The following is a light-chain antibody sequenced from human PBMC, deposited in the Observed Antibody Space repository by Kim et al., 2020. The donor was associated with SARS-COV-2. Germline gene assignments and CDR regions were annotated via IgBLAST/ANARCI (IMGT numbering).Light chain of an antibody. CDR2: AAS. CDR3: QQSHSTPYT. CDR1: QSITTH. J-gene: IGKJ2*01. Sequence: DIQMTQSPSSLSASVGDRVIITCRAGQSITTHVNWFQQKPGNAPKLLISAASTLQSDFPSRFSGTGSGTNFTLTISTLQPADFATYYCQQSHSTPYTFGHGTRLEI. V-gene: IGKV1-39*01.